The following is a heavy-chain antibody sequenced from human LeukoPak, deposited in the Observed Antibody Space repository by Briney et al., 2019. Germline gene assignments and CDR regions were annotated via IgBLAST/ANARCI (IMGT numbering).Heavy chain of an antibody. V-gene: IGHV3-23*01. CDR3: AKRNYDSSGYDFDY. Sequence: GGSLRLSCAASEFTFSSYAMSWVRQAPGKGLEWVSAISGSGGSTYYADSAKGRFTISRDNSKNTLYLQMNSLRAEDTAVYYCAKRNYDSSGYDFDYWGQGTLVTVSS. CDR1: EFTFSSYA. D-gene: IGHD3-22*01. CDR2: ISGSGGST. J-gene: IGHJ4*02.